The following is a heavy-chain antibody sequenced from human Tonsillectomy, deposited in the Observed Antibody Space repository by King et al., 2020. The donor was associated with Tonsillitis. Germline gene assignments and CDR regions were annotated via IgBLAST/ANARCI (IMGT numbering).Heavy chain of an antibody. V-gene: IGHV3-23*04. J-gene: IGHJ3*02. D-gene: IGHD3-9*01. CDR2: ITGSVGTT. CDR3: AKFLFEWLLPDDAFDI. Sequence: VQLVESCDGLVPPGVSMRLDCATSVFTFSIYAMTWVLQDPVEGLEWVSGITGSVGTTYYADSVKGRFTISRDNSKNTVYLEMNNLSAEDTAVYYCAKFLFEWLLPDDAFDIWGQGTLVTVSS. CDR1: VFTFSIYA.